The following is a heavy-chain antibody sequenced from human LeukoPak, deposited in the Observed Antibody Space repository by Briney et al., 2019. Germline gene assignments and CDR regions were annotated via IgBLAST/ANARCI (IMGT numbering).Heavy chain of an antibody. Sequence: ASVKVSCKVSGYTLTELSMHWVRQAPGKGLEWMGGFDPEDGETIYAQKFQGRVTMTEDTSTDTAYMELSSLRSEDTAVYYCATHDFWSGIRHYWGQGTLVTVSS. CDR3: ATHDFWSGIRHY. D-gene: IGHD3-3*01. V-gene: IGHV1-24*01. CDR1: GYTLTELS. J-gene: IGHJ4*02. CDR2: FDPEDGET.